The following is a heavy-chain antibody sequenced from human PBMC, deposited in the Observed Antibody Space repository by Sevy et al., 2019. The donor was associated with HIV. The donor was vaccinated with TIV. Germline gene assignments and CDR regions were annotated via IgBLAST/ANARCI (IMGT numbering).Heavy chain of an antibody. CDR2: IKQDGSEK. Sequence: GGSLRLSCAASGFTFCSYWMHWVRQAPGKGLEWVANIKQDGSEKYYVDSVKGRFTISRDNAKNSLYLQMNSLRPEDTAVYYCGRAMDVWGQGTTVTVSS. CDR1: GFTFCSYW. CDR3: GRAMDV. J-gene: IGHJ6*02. V-gene: IGHV3-7*01.